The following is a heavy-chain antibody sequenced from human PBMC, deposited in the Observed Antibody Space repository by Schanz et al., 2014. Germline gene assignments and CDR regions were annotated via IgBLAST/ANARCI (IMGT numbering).Heavy chain of an antibody. CDR3: AKKVPAYNPFDS. Sequence: DVQLLESGGGLVQPGGSLRLSCAASGFAVDNYYMSCVRQAPGRGLEWVSIIFTDGRTYYADSVKGRFTISRDNSKNTLYLQMDSLRAEDTAVYFCAKKVPAYNPFDSWGQGTLVTVSS. V-gene: IGHV3-53*01. D-gene: IGHD1-1*01. CDR2: IFTDGRT. CDR1: GFAVDNYY. J-gene: IGHJ4*02.